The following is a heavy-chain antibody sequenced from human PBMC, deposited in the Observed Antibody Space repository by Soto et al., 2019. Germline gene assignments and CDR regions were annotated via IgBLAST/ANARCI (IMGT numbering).Heavy chain of an antibody. CDR3: ARVRETRITMVRGSFDP. V-gene: IGHV4-4*02. CDR1: GGSISSSNW. CDR2: IYHSGST. J-gene: IGHJ5*02. D-gene: IGHD3-10*01. Sequence: QAQLQESGPGLVKPSGTLSLTCAVSGGSISSSNWWSWVRQPPGKGLEWIGEIYHSGSTNYNPSLKRRVTISVDKSKNQFSLKLSCVTAADTAVYYCARVRETRITMVRGSFDPWGQGTLVTVSS.